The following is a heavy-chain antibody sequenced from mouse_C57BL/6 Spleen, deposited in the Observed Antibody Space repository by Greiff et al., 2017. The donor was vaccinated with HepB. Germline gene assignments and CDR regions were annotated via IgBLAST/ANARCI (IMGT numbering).Heavy chain of an antibody. D-gene: IGHD2-3*01. CDR2: INPGSGGT. J-gene: IGHJ3*01. CDR1: GYAFTNYL. V-gene: IGHV1-54*01. CDR3: ARGDDGYRFAY. Sequence: VHLVESGAELVRPGTSVKVSCKASGYAFTNYLIEWVKQRPGQGLEWIGVINPGSGGTNYNEKFKGKATLTADKSSSTAYMQLSSLTSEDSAVYFCARGDDGYRFAYWGQGTLVTVSA.